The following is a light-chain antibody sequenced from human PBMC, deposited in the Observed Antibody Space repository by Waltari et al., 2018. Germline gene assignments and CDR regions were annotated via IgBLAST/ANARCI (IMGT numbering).Light chain of an antibody. CDR3: QSFDNMLSGGVV. CDR1: TSNIGAGHD. V-gene: IGLV1-40*01. J-gene: IGLJ2*01. Sequence: QSVLTQPPSVSGTPGPRVTIPCSGSTSNIGAGHDVHRYQHLPGTAPKLLIYGNNNRPSGVPDRFSGSKSGTSASLAITGLQADDEADYFCQSFDNMLSGGVVFGGGTKLAVL. CDR2: GNN.